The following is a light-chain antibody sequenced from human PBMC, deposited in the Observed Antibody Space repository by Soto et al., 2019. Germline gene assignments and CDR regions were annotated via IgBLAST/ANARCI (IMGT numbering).Light chain of an antibody. Sequence: QSALTQHASVSGSPGQSITISCTGTSSDVGGYNYVSWYQQHPGKAPKLMIYDVSNRPSGVSNRFSGSKSGNTASLTISGLQAEDEADYYCSSYTSSSTPVVFGAGTKVTVL. CDR2: DVS. J-gene: IGLJ2*01. V-gene: IGLV2-14*01. CDR3: SSYTSSSTPVV. CDR1: SSDVGGYNY.